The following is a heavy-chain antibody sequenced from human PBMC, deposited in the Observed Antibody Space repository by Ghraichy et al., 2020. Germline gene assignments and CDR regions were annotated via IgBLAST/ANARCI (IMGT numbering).Heavy chain of an antibody. D-gene: IGHD3-10*01. Sequence: SETLSLTCAVSGGSISSSNWWSWVRQPPGKGLEWIGEIYHSGSTNYNPSLKSRVTISVDKSKNQFSLKLSSVTAADTAVYYCARGRYNYGFGELLLDYWGQGTLVTVSS. CDR3: ARGRYNYGFGELLLDY. CDR1: GGSISSSNW. V-gene: IGHV4-4*02. J-gene: IGHJ4*02. CDR2: IYHSGST.